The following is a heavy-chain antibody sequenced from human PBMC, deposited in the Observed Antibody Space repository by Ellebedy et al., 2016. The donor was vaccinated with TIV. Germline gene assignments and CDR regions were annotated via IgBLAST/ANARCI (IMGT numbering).Heavy chain of an antibody. CDR3: PKEFSAGNLDAFDV. D-gene: IGHD6-13*01. V-gene: IGHV1-69*13. J-gene: IGHJ3*01. CDR2: IIPPFGAS. CDR1: GRPFTTLA. Sequence: ASVKVSXXASGRPFTTLAINWVRQAPGQGLEWMGGIIPPFGASRYAQDFQGRVTITADESTGTAFLELSRLTSEDSALYYCPKEFSAGNLDAFDVWGQGTMVTVSS.